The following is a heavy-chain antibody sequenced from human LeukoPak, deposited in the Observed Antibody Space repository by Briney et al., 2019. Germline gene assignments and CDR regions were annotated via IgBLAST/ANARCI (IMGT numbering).Heavy chain of an antibody. CDR2: IYSGGST. J-gene: IGHJ3*02. V-gene: IGHV3-66*01. CDR3: ARDLRSSTGWDAFDI. D-gene: IGHD4-17*01. Sequence: PGGSLRLSCAASEFSVGSNYMTWVRQAPGKGLEWVSLIYSGGSTYYADSVKGRFTISRDNSKNTLYLQMNSLRAGDTAVYYCARDLRSSTGWDAFDIWGQGTMVTVSS. CDR1: EFSVGSNY.